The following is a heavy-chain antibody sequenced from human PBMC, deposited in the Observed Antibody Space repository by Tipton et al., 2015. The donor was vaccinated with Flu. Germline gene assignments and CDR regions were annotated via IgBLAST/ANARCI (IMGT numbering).Heavy chain of an antibody. D-gene: IGHD1-26*01. J-gene: IGHJ4*02. CDR3: ARALVGASYHYFFDY. V-gene: IGHV1-18*01. CDR1: GYTFTSYG. Sequence: QLVQSGAEVKKPGASVKVSCKASGYTFTSYGISWVRQAPGQGLEWMGWISAYNGNTNYAQKLQGRVTMTTDTSTSTAYMELRSLRSDDPAVYYCARALVGASYHYFFDYWGQGTLVTVSS. CDR2: ISAYNGNT.